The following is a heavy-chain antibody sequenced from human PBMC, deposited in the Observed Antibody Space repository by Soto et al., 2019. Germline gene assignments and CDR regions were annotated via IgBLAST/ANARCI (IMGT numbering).Heavy chain of an antibody. J-gene: IGHJ6*02. D-gene: IGHD6-6*01. CDR1: GGTFSSYA. CDR3: ARIVAACPRDYYYYGMDV. Sequence: SVKVSCKASGGTFSSYAISWVRQAPGQGLEWMGGIIPIFGTANYAQKFQGRVTITADESTSTAYMELSSLRSEDTAVYYCARIVAACPRDYYYYGMDVWGQGTPVTVS. V-gene: IGHV1-69*13. CDR2: IIPIFGTA.